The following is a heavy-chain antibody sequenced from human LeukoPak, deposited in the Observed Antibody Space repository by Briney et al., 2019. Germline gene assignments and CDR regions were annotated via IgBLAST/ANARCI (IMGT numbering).Heavy chain of an antibody. CDR3: ARAGYCSGGSCYSFLSDWCYFDY. Sequence: SVKVSCKASGGTFSSYAIGWVRQAPGQGLEWMGRIIPIFGTANYAQKFQGRVTITTDESTSTAYMELSSLRSEDPAVYYCARAGYCSGGSCYSFLSDWCYFDYWGQGTLVTVSS. J-gene: IGHJ4*02. CDR1: GGTFSSYA. D-gene: IGHD2-15*01. V-gene: IGHV1-69*05. CDR2: IIPIFGTA.